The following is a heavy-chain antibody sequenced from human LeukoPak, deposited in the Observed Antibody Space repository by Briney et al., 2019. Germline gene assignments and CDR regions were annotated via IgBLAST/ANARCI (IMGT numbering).Heavy chain of an antibody. CDR1: GYTFITYA. D-gene: IGHD3-3*01. Sequence: ASVKVSCKASGYTFITYAMHWVRQAPGQRLEWMGWINAGNGNTKYSQKFQGRVTITRDTLATTAYMELSSLRSEDTAVYYCARGLSGSSYSNDIYWGQGTLVTVSS. CDR3: ARGLSGSSYSNDIY. J-gene: IGHJ4*02. V-gene: IGHV1-3*01. CDR2: INAGNGNT.